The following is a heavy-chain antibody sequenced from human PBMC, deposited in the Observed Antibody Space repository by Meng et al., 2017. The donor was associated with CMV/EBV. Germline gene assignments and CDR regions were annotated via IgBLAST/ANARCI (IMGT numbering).Heavy chain of an antibody. Sequence: GESLKISCAASGFTFSSYAMSWVRQAPGEGLEWVSAINSSGAYNADSVKGRFTVPRDNFQHTLDLQMTSLGVEDAATYYCAKLMGNTRVDHWGQGTQVTVSS. CDR1: GFTFSSYA. CDR2: INSSGA. V-gene: IGHV3-23*05. CDR3: AKLMGNTRVDH. J-gene: IGHJ5*02. D-gene: IGHD5-24*01.